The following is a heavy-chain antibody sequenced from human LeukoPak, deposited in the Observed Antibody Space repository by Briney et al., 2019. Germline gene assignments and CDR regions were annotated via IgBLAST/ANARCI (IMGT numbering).Heavy chain of an antibody. Sequence: GGSLRLSCVASGFTFSNYGMSWVRQAPGKGLEWVSGISGSGGSTYYADSVRGRFTISRDNSKNTLNLQMNRLRAEDSAVYYCAKDDSGGYFPDFWGRGTLVTVSS. J-gene: IGHJ4*02. CDR1: GFTFSNYG. D-gene: IGHD3-22*01. V-gene: IGHV3-23*01. CDR2: ISGSGGST. CDR3: AKDDSGGYFPDF.